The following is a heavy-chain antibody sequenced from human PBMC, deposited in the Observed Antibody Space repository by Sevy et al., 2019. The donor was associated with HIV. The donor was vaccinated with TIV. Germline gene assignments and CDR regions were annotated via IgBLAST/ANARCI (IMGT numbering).Heavy chain of an antibody. Sequence: GGSLRLSCTASGYTFPAFSFNWVRQAPGKGLEWLSYISTGTDHIYYADSAKGRFTISRDDAKNSVYLEMKSLRDQDTALYYCVRRGVDAYNVYFDLWGQGPLVTVSS. CDR2: ISTGTDHI. V-gene: IGHV3-21*05. CDR3: VRRGVDAYNVYFDL. D-gene: IGHD3-10*01. CDR1: GYTFPAFS. J-gene: IGHJ4*02.